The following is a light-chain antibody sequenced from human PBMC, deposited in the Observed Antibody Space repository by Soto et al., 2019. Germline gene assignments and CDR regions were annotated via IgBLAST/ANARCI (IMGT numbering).Light chain of an antibody. CDR1: QSVSSN. J-gene: IGKJ5*01. CDR3: QQYNNWTPST. Sequence: EIVMTQSPATLSVSPGERAPLSCRASQSVSSNLAWYQQKPGQAPSLLLYGASTRATGIPARFSGSGSGKEFPLTISSLQSEDFAVYYCQQYNNWTPSTFRQGRRLEIK. CDR2: GAS. V-gene: IGKV3D-15*01.